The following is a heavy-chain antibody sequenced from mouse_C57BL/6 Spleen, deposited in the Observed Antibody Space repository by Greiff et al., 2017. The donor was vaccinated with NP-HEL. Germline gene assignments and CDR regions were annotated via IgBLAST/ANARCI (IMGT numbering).Heavy chain of an antibody. V-gene: IGHV1-72*01. CDR2: IDPNSGGT. J-gene: IGHJ4*01. CDR1: GYTFTSYW. CDR3: AREDYGNVYYAMDY. D-gene: IGHD2-1*01. Sequence: VQLQQPGAELVKPGASVKLSCKASGYTFTSYWMHWVKQRPGRGLEWIGRIDPNSGGTKYNEKFKSKATLTVDKPSSTAYMQLRSLTSDDSAVFYCAREDYGNVYYAMDYWGQGTSVTVSS.